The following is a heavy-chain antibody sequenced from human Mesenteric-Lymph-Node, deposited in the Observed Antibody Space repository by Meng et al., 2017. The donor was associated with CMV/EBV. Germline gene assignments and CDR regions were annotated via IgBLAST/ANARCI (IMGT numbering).Heavy chain of an antibody. Sequence: FSLSTSGVGVGWIRQSPGKAVEWLALIYWNDDKHYSPSLKSRLTITKDTSKNQVVLTMTNMDPVDTATYYCAHYDFWSGYSYYFDYWGQGTLVTVSS. CDR1: FSLSTSGVG. CDR3: AHYDFWSGYSYYFDY. V-gene: IGHV2-5*01. D-gene: IGHD3-3*01. CDR2: IYWNDDK. J-gene: IGHJ4*02.